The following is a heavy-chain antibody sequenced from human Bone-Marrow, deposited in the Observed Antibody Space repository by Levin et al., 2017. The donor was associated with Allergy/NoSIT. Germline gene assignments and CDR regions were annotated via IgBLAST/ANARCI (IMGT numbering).Heavy chain of an antibody. D-gene: IGHD3-22*01. CDR2: ISGSGGST. J-gene: IGHJ3*02. Sequence: GGSLRLSCAASGFTFSSYAMSWVRQAPGKGLEWVSAISGSGGSTYYADSVKGRFTISRDNSKNTLYLQMNSLRAEDTAVYYCAKDLEVLGITMIVVVNGFDIWGQGTMVTVSS. CDR1: GFTFSSYA. V-gene: IGHV3-23*01. CDR3: AKDLEVLGITMIVVVNGFDI.